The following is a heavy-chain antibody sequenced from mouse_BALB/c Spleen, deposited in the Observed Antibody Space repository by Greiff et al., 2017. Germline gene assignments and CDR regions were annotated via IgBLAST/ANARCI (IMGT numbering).Heavy chain of an antibody. Sequence: VQLKESGAELVKPGASVKLSCTASGFNIKDTYMHWVKQRPEQGLEWIGRIDPANGNTKYDPKFQGKATITADTSSNTAYLQLSSLTSEDTAVYYCAGPGDYGYDGLAYWGQGTLVTVSA. D-gene: IGHD2-2*01. CDR2: IDPANGNT. CDR1: GFNIKDTY. CDR3: AGPGDYGYDGLAY. V-gene: IGHV14-3*02. J-gene: IGHJ3*01.